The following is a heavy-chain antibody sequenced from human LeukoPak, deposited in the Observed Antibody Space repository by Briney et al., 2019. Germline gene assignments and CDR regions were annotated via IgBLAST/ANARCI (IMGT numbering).Heavy chain of an antibody. Sequence: GGSLRLSCAASGFTFSNAWMSWVRQAPGKGLEWVGRIKSKTDGGTTDYAAPVKGRFTISRDDSKNTLYLQMNSLKTEDTAVYYCTTQYAVGDTFDYWGQGTLVTVSS. D-gene: IGHD2-2*01. J-gene: IGHJ4*02. CDR3: TTQYAVGDTFDY. CDR1: GFTFSNAW. V-gene: IGHV3-15*01. CDR2: IKSKTDGGTT.